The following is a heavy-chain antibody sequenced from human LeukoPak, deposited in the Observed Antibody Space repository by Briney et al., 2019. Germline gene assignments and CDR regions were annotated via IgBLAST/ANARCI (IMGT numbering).Heavy chain of an antibody. V-gene: IGHV3-21*01. D-gene: IGHD3-10*02. CDR1: GFTFSRHS. J-gene: IGHJ6*04. CDR3: AKLGITMIGGV. Sequence: GGSLRLSCAASGFTFSRHSMNWVRQAPGKGLEWVSSISTSSSYIYYADSVKGRFSISRDNAKNSLYLQMNSLRAEDRAVYYCAKLGITMIGGVWGKGTTVTISS. CDR2: ISTSSSYI.